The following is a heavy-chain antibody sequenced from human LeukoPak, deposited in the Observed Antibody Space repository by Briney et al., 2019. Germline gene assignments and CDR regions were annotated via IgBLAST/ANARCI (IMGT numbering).Heavy chain of an antibody. CDR1: GFTFSSYW. D-gene: IGHD3-10*01. V-gene: IGHV3-7*01. J-gene: IGHJ4*02. CDR3: ARVDRGHDYMDY. CDR2: IKQDGSEK. Sequence: PGGSLRLSCAAPGFTFSSYWMSWVRQAPGKGLEWVANIKQDGSEKYYVDSVKGRFTISRDNAKNSLYLQMNSLRAEDTAVYYCARVDRGHDYMDYWGQGTLVTVSS.